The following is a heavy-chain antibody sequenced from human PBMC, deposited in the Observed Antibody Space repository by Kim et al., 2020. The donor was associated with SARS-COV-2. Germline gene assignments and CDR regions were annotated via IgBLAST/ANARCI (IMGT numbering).Heavy chain of an antibody. Sequence: TDNADSVKGRFTISRDNAKNTLYLQMNSLRAEDTAVYYCAKIATIIYFDYWGQGTLVTVSS. D-gene: IGHD5-12*01. V-gene: IGHV3-23*01. J-gene: IGHJ4*02. CDR3: AKIATIIYFDY. CDR2: T.